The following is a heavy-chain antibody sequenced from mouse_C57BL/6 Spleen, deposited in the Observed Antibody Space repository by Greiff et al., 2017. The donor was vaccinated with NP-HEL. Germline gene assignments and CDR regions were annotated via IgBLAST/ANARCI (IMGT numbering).Heavy chain of an antibody. Sequence: QVQLKQPGAELVRPGSSVKLSCKASGYTFTSYWMHWVKQRPIQGLEWIGNIDPSDSETHYNQKFKDKATLTVDKSSSTAYMQLSSLTSEDSAVYYCARRHYGSSYWYFDVWGTGTTVTVSS. J-gene: IGHJ1*03. V-gene: IGHV1-52*01. CDR3: ARRHYGSSYWYFDV. CDR2: IDPSDSET. CDR1: GYTFTSYW. D-gene: IGHD1-1*01.